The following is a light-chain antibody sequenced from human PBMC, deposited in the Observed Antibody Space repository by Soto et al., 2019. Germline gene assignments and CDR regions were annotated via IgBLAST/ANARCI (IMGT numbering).Light chain of an antibody. CDR3: LQYGSSVWT. Sequence: EIVLTQSPATLSLSPGERATLSCRTSQTIRGLLNWYQQRPGQAPRLLIYDTSNRATDIPARFSGSGSGTDFTLTIPRLEPEDFAVYYCLQYGSSVWTFGQGTKVEIK. V-gene: IGKV3-11*01. CDR2: DTS. CDR1: QTIRGL. J-gene: IGKJ1*01.